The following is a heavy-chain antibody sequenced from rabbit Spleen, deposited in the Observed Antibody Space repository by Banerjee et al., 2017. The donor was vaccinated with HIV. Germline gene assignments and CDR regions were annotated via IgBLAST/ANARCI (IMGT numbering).Heavy chain of an antibody. D-gene: IGHD8-1*01. J-gene: IGHJ6*01. CDR2: IDPVFGST. CDR3: ARGSVGASYYTYGMDL. Sequence: QLKESGGGLVQPGGSLKLSCKASGFTLSSYYMNWVRQAPGKGLEWIGYIDPVFGSTYYASWVNGRFTISSHNAQNTLYLQLNSLTAADTATYFCARGSVGASYYTYGMDLWGPGTLVTVS. CDR1: GFTLSSYY. V-gene: IGHV1S7*01.